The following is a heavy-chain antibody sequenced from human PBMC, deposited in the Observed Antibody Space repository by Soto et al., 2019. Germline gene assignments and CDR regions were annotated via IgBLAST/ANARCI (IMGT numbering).Heavy chain of an antibody. J-gene: IGHJ4*02. V-gene: IGHV4-4*02. CDR3: ASAAYYDSSGLQFDY. D-gene: IGHD3-22*01. CDR1: GGSISSSNW. CDR2: IYHSGST. Sequence: SETLSLTCAVSGGSISSSNWWSWVRQPPGKGLEWIGEIYHSGSTNYNPSLKSRVTISVDKSKNQFSLKLSSVTAADTAVYYCASAAYYDSSGLQFDYWGQGTLVTVSS.